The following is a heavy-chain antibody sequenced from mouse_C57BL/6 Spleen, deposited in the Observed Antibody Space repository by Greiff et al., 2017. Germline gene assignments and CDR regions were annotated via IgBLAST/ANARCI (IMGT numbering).Heavy chain of an antibody. CDR2: IDPETGGT. J-gene: IGHJ3*01. V-gene: IGHV1-15*01. Sequence: VQLQQSGAELVRPGASVTLSCKASGYTFTDYEMHWVKQTPVHGLEWIGAIDPETGGTAYNQKFKGKAILTADKSSSTAYMELRSLTSEDSAVYYCTRRRYSNYEGFFAYWSQGTLVTVSA. D-gene: IGHD2-5*01. CDR3: TRRRYSNYEGFFAY. CDR1: GYTFTDYE.